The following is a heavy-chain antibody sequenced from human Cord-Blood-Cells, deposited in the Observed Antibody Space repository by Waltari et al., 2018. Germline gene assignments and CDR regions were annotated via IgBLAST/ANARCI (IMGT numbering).Heavy chain of an antibody. V-gene: IGHV3-7*01. Sequence: PGKGLEWVANIKQDGSEKYYVDSVKGRFTISRDNAKNSLYLQMNSLRAEDTAVYYCAREEGYSSSWYYFDYWGQGTLVTVSS. J-gene: IGHJ4*02. CDR2: IKQDGSEK. CDR3: AREEGYSSSWYYFDY. D-gene: IGHD6-13*01.